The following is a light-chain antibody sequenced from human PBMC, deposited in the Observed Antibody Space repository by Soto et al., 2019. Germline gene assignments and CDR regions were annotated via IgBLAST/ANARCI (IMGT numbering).Light chain of an antibody. V-gene: IGKV3-15*01. CDR3: QQYHNWPPDRT. J-gene: IGKJ1*01. CDR1: QSVGSN. CDR2: GAS. Sequence: EILMTQSPATLSVSPGERATLSCRASQSVGSNLAWYQQKPGQAPRLLLYGASTRATGFPARFSGSGSGTECTLTISSLQSEDFAIYFCQQYHNWPPDRTFGQGTKVEIK.